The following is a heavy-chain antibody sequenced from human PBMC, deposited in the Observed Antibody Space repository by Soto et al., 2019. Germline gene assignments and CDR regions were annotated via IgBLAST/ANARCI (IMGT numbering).Heavy chain of an antibody. Sequence: SVKVSCKASGGTFSSYAISWVRQAPGQGLEWMGGIIPIFGTANYAQKFRGRVTITADESTSTAYTELSSLRSEDTAVYYCARLEYSSSAYYYYGMDVWGQGTTVTVSS. D-gene: IGHD6-6*01. J-gene: IGHJ6*02. V-gene: IGHV1-69*13. CDR2: IIPIFGTA. CDR1: GGTFSSYA. CDR3: ARLEYSSSAYYYYGMDV.